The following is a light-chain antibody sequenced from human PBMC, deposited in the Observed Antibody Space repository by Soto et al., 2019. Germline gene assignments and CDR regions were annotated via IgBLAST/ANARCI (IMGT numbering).Light chain of an antibody. CDR2: GAS. V-gene: IGKV3-20*01. CDR1: QSVSSNY. Sequence: TQSPSSLSASVGDRVTITCRASQSVSSNYLAWYQQKPGQAPRLLIYGASSRATGIPDRFSGSGSGTDFTLTISRLAPEDFAVYYCQQYGSSPETFGQGTKVDIK. CDR3: QQYGSSPET. J-gene: IGKJ1*01.